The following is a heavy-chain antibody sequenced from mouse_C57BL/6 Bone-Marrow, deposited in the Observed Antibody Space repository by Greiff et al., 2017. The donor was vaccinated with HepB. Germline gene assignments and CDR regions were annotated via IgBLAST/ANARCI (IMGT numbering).Heavy chain of an antibody. J-gene: IGHJ3*01. D-gene: IGHD2-3*01. CDR1: GYTFTSYG. Sequence: LVESGAELARPGASVKLSCKASGYTFTSYGISWVKQSTGQGLEWIGEIYPRSGNTYYNEKFKGKATLTADKSSSTAYMELRSLTSEDSAVYFCARRHDGYYSTWFAYWGQGTLVTVSA. V-gene: IGHV1-81*01. CDR2: IYPRSGNT. CDR3: ARRHDGYYSTWFAY.